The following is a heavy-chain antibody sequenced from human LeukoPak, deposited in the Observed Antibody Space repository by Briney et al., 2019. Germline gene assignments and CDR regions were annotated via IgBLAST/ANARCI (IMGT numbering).Heavy chain of an antibody. CDR1: GYRFASYW. Sequence: GESLKISCKGSGYRFASYWIGWVRQMPGKGLEWMGIIYPGDSDTRYSPSFQGQVTISADKSISTAYLQWSSLKASDTAMYYCARSIAATAPGVDFWGQGTLVTVSS. V-gene: IGHV5-51*01. CDR2: IYPGDSDT. CDR3: ARSIAATAPGVDF. D-gene: IGHD6-13*01. J-gene: IGHJ4*02.